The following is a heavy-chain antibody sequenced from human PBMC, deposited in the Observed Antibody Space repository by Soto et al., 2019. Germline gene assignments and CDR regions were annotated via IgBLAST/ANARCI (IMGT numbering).Heavy chain of an antibody. Sequence: QITLKESGPTLVKPTQTLTLTCTFSGFSLSTSGVGVGWIRQPPGKALEWLALIYWDDDKRYSPSLKSRLTITKDHSNNQVVLKMTNMYPVDTATYYWAHRLREYYDIWTRQGDAFDIWGQGTMVTVSS. CDR2: IYWDDDK. CDR3: AHRLREYYDIWTRQGDAFDI. D-gene: IGHD3-9*01. J-gene: IGHJ3*02. V-gene: IGHV2-5*02. CDR1: GFSLSTSGVG.